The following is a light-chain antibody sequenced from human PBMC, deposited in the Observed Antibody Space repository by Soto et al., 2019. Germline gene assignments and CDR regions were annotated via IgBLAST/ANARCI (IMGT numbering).Light chain of an antibody. J-gene: IGKJ1*01. V-gene: IGKV3-15*01. Sequence: DIVLTQSPATLSLSPEERATLSCRASQSVSSYLAWYQQKPGQAPSLLIYGAFTRATGIPARFSGTGSGTEFTLTIISLQSEDSSLYYCQQYHDWPLTCGQSAKV. CDR3: QQYHDWPLT. CDR1: QSVSSY. CDR2: GAF.